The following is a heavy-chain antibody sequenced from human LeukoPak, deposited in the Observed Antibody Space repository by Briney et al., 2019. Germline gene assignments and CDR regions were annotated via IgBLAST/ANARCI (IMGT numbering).Heavy chain of an antibody. D-gene: IGHD2-8*01. CDR3: ARTPLMKDAFDF. CDR1: GYTFTSYG. J-gene: IGHJ3*01. V-gene: IGHV1-18*03. Sequence: GASVKVSCKASGYTFTSYGISWVRQAPGQALEWMGVINTSTGETTYAQPFQGRLTMTRDLSTRTVYMDLNSLTSEDLAMYFCARTPLMKDAFDFWGQGTLLTIPS. CDR2: INTSTGET.